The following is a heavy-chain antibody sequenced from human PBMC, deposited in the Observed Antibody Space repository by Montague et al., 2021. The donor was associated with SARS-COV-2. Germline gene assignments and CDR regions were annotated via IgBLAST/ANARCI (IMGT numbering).Heavy chain of an antibody. CDR1: GGPFSRYE. V-gene: IGHV1-69*13. J-gene: IGHJ3*02. CDR3: ASRYGVDAFNI. Sequence: SAKVSCKASGGPFSRYEVTWVRQAPGQGLQWMGGIIPIYRTTTYAQNFHGRVVITADESTSTAYMELTSLRSADTAVYYCASRYGVDAFNIWGQGTMVTVTS. CDR2: IIPIYRTT. D-gene: IGHD4-17*01.